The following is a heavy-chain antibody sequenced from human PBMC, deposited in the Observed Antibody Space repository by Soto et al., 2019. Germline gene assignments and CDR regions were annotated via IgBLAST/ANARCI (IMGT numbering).Heavy chain of an antibody. J-gene: IGHJ5*02. Sequence: QVQLQESGPGLVKPSETLSLTCTVSGGSISSYYWSWIRQPPGKGLEWIGDIYYSGSTKYNPSLKSRVTISVDPSKHQFSLNLSSVTAADTAVYYCARLAAAGTCWFDPWGQGNLVTVSS. CDR1: GGSISSYY. D-gene: IGHD6-13*01. CDR3: ARLAAAGTCWFDP. CDR2: IYYSGST. V-gene: IGHV4-59*01.